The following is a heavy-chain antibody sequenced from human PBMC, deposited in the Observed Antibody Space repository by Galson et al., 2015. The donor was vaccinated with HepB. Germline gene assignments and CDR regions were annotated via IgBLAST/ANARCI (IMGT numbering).Heavy chain of an antibody. J-gene: IGHJ5*02. CDR3: ARAGCSSTSCQGLSWFDP. CDR2: INPSGGST. D-gene: IGHD2-2*01. CDR1: GYTFTSYY. Sequence: SVKVSCKASGYTFTSYYMHWVRQAPGQGLEWMGIINPSGGSTSYAQKFQGRVTMTRDTSTSTVYMELSSLRSEDTAVYYCARAGCSSTSCQGLSWFDPWGQGTLVTVSS. V-gene: IGHV1-46*03.